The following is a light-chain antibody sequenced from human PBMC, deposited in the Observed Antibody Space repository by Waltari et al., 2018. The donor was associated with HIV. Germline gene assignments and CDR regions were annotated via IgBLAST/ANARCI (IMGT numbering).Light chain of an antibody. CDR2: DVT. CDR1: SSDVGGYNY. V-gene: IGLV2-11*01. J-gene: IGLJ3*02. CDR3: CSYASTSWV. Sequence: QSSLTQPRSVSGSPGPSVAISCTGTSSDVGGYNYVSWYQQSPGTAPKLIIFDVTKRPSGVPVRFSGSKSCNMASLTISWLQAEDEADYYCCSYASTSWVFGGGTKLTVL.